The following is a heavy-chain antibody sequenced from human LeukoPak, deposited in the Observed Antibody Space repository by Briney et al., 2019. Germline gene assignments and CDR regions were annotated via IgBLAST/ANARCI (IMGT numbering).Heavy chain of an antibody. CDR2: IYYSGST. D-gene: IGHD1-14*01. J-gene: IGHJ4*02. V-gene: IGHV4-30-4*01. CDR3: ARVTGVITESPYFDH. Sequence: PSETLSLTCTVSGGSISSGDYYWSWIRQPPGKGLEWIGYIYYSGSTYYNPSLKSRVTISVDTSKNQFSLKLSSVTAADTAVYYCARVTGVITESPYFDHWGQGTLVTVSS. CDR1: GGSISSGDYY.